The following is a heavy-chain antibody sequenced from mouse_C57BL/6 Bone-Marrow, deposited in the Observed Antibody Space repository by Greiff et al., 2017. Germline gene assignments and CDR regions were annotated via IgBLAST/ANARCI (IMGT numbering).Heavy chain of an antibody. V-gene: IGHV5-4*01. J-gene: IGHJ3*01. CDR3: ARKGNWDAWFAY. CDR1: GFTFSSYA. CDR2: ISDGGSYT. Sequence: EVHLVESGGGLVKPGGSLKLSCAASGFTFSSYAMSWVRQTPEKRLEWVATISDGGSYTYYPDNVKGRFTISRDNAKNNLYLQMSHLKSEDTAMYYCARKGNWDAWFAYWGQGTLVTVSA. D-gene: IGHD4-1*01.